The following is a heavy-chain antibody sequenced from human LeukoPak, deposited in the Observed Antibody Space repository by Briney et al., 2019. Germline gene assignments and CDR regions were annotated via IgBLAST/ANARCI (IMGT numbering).Heavy chain of an antibody. CDR2: ISSSGSTI. V-gene: IGHV3-11*04. D-gene: IGHD6-19*01. Sequence: GGSLRLSCAASGFTFSDYYVSWIRQAPGKGLEWVSYISSSGSTIYYADSVKGRFTISRDSAKNSLYLQMNSLRAEDTAVYYCARDSSGGIAVAGFSFDYWGQGTLVTVSS. CDR3: ARDSSGGIAVAGFSFDY. J-gene: IGHJ4*02. CDR1: GFTFSDYY.